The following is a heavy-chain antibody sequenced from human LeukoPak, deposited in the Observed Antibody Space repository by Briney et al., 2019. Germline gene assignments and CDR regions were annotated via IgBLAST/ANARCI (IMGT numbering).Heavy chain of an antibody. CDR2: ISWNSGSI. Sequence: PGRSLRLSCAASGFTFDDYAMHWVRQAPGKGLEWVSGISWNSGSIGYADSVKGRFTISRDNAKNSLYLQMNSLRAEDTALYYRAKGRRDFWSGYDNNWFDPWGQGTLVTVSS. CDR1: GFTFDDYA. D-gene: IGHD3-3*01. CDR3: AKGRRDFWSGYDNNWFDP. V-gene: IGHV3-9*01. J-gene: IGHJ5*02.